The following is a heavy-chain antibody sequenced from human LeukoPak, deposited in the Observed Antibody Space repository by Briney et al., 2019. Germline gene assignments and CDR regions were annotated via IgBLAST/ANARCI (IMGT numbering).Heavy chain of an antibody. Sequence: GGSLRLSCAASGFTFSSYGMHWVRQATGKGLEWVAVIWYGGSNKYYADSVKGRFTISRDNSKNTLYLQMNSLRAEDTAVYYCAKGRYSSSWYYFDYWGQGTLVTVSS. CDR2: IWYGGSNK. CDR3: AKGRYSSSWYYFDY. J-gene: IGHJ4*02. D-gene: IGHD6-13*01. V-gene: IGHV3-30*02. CDR1: GFTFSSYG.